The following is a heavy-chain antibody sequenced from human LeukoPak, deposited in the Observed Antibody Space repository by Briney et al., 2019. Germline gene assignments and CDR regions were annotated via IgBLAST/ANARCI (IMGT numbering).Heavy chain of an antibody. V-gene: IGHV5-51*01. Sequence: GESLKISCKGSGYSFTSYWIGWVRQMPGKGLEWMGITYPGDSDTRYSPSFQGQVTISADKSISTAYLQWSSLKASDTAMYYCARRYFDWLLSEYHFDYWGQGTLVTVSS. CDR3: ARRYFDWLLSEYHFDY. CDR1: GYSFTSYW. J-gene: IGHJ4*02. D-gene: IGHD3-9*01. CDR2: TYPGDSDT.